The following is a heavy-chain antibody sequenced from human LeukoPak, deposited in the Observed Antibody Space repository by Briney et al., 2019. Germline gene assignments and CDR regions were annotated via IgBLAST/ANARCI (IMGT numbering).Heavy chain of an antibody. V-gene: IGHV3-30-3*01. CDR3: ARDRYYYDSSGYWGREEDYYYYGMDV. D-gene: IGHD3-22*01. CDR2: ISYDGSNK. Sequence: PGGSLRLSCAASGFTFSGYAMHWVRQAPGKGLEWVAVISYDGSNKYYADSVKGRFTISRDNSKNTLDLHVNSLRAEDTALYYCARDRYYYDSSGYWGREEDYYYYGMDVWGQGTTVTVSS. J-gene: IGHJ6*02. CDR1: GFTFSGYA.